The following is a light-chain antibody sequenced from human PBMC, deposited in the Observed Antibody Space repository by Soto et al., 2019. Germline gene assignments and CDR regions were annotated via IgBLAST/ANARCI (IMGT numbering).Light chain of an antibody. Sequence: EIVLTQSPATLSLSPGERATLSCRTSKSVSSYLAWYQQKRGQAPRLLIYEASNRATGIPARFSGSGSGTDFTITISILEPEDVAIYYCQQRNNWPLTFGGGTKVEI. V-gene: IGKV3-11*01. CDR1: KSVSSY. CDR2: EAS. CDR3: QQRNNWPLT. J-gene: IGKJ4*01.